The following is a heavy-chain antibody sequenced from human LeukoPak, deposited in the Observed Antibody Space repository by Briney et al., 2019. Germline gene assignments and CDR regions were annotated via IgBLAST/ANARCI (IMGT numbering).Heavy chain of an antibody. D-gene: IGHD3-10*01. CDR1: GFIFSSYW. Sequence: GGSLRLSCAASGFIFSSYWMSWVRQAPGKGLERVSNIKQDGSDKYYVDSVKGRFTISRDNAKNSLYLQMNSLRAEDTAVYYCARDQFVSWFGELSYYYYYGMDVWGQGTTVTVSS. CDR3: ARDQFVSWFGELSYYYYYGMDV. CDR2: IKQDGSDK. J-gene: IGHJ6*02. V-gene: IGHV3-7*01.